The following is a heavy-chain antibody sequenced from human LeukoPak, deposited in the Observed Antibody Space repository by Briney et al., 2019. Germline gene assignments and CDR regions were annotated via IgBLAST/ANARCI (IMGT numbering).Heavy chain of an antibody. CDR2: IYYSGST. J-gene: IGHJ5*02. V-gene: IGHV4-59*12. Sequence: SETLSLTCTVSGGSITSYYWSWIRQPPEKALEWIGYIYYSGSTNYNASLKSRVTISIDTSKSHFSLKLSSVTAADTAVYYCAREGTAGTNLNWFDPWGQGTLVTVSS. CDR3: AREGTAGTNLNWFDP. CDR1: GGSITSYY. D-gene: IGHD1-1*01.